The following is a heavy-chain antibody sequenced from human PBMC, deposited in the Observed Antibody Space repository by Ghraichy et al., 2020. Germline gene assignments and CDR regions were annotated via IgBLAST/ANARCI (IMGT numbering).Heavy chain of an antibody. V-gene: IGHV3-23*01. CDR1: GFTFSSYA. CDR2: ISGSGGST. D-gene: IGHD3-3*01. Sequence: GGSLRLSCAASGFTFSSYAMSWVRQAPGKGLEWVSAISGSGGSTYYADSVKGRFTISRDNSKNTLYLQMNSLRAEDTAVYYCAKDLTIFGVVIAPYFDYWGQGTLVTVSS. CDR3: AKDLTIFGVVIAPYFDY. J-gene: IGHJ4*02.